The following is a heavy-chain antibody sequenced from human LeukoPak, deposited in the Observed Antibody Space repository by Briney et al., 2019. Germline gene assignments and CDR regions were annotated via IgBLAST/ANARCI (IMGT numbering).Heavy chain of an antibody. J-gene: IGHJ4*02. D-gene: IGHD3-3*01. CDR2: IRYDGSNK. CDR1: GFTFSSYA. CDR3: AKATGIFGVVISPLDY. V-gene: IGHV3-30*02. Sequence: PGGSLRLSCAASGFTFSSYAMSWVRQAPGKGLEWVAFIRYDGSNKYYADSVKGRFTISRDNSKNTLYLQMNSLRAEDTAVYYCAKATGIFGVVISPLDYWGQGTLVTVSS.